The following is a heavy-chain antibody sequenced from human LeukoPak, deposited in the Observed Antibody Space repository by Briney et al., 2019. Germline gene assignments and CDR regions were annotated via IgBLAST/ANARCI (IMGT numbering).Heavy chain of an antibody. J-gene: IGHJ4*02. D-gene: IGHD2-15*01. CDR2: ISYDGSNK. CDR1: GFTFSSYA. Sequence: PGRSLRLSCAASGFTFSSYAMHWVRQAPGKGLEWVAVISYDGSNKCYADSVQGRFTISRDNSKSTLCLQMNSLRAEDTAVYYCAKQLGYCSDGSCYFPYWGQGTLVTVSS. CDR3: AKQLGYCSDGSCYFPY. V-gene: IGHV3-30*04.